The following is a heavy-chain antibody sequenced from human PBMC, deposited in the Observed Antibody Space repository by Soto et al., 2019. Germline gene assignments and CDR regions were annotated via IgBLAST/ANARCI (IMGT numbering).Heavy chain of an antibody. CDR1: GFTFSSYG. CDR2: ISYDGSNK. D-gene: IGHD2-21*02. J-gene: IGHJ4*02. CDR3: AQAEVTVVTPYYFDY. Sequence: QVQLVESGGGMVQPGRSLRLSCAASGFTFSSYGMHWVRQAPGKGLEWVAVISYDGSNKYYADSVKGRFTISRDNSKNTLYLQMNSLRAEDTAVYYCAQAEVTVVTPYYFDYWGQGTLVTVSS. V-gene: IGHV3-30*18.